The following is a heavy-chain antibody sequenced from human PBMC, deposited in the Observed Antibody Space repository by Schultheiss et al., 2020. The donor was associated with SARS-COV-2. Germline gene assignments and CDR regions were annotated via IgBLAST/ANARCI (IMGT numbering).Heavy chain of an antibody. CDR1: GFTFSSYA. CDR2: IWYDGSNK. J-gene: IGHJ6*02. CDR3: TTLYSSGWYYYYGMDV. V-gene: IGHV3-30*02. Sequence: GESLKISCAASGFTFSSYAMHWVRQAPGKGLEWVAVIWYDGSNKYYADSVKGRFTISRDNSKNTLYLQMNSLRAEDTAVYYCTTLYSSGWYYYYGMDVWGQGTTVTVSS. D-gene: IGHD6-19*01.